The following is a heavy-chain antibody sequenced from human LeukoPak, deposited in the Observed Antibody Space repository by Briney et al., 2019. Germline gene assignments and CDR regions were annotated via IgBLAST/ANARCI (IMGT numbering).Heavy chain of an antibody. Sequence: PSETLSLTCTVSGYSISSGYYWGWIRQPPGKGLEWIGSIYHSGSTYYNPSLKSRVTISVDTSKNQFSLKLSSVTAADTAVYYCARDVNYDILTGQKGYWGQGTLVTVSS. J-gene: IGHJ4*02. D-gene: IGHD3-9*01. V-gene: IGHV4-38-2*02. CDR2: IYHSGST. CDR1: GYSISSGYY. CDR3: ARDVNYDILTGQKGY.